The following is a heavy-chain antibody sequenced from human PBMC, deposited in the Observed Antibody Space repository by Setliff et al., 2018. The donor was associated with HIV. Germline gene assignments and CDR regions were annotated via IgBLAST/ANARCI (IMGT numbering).Heavy chain of an antibody. D-gene: IGHD5-12*01. CDR1: GGSFSGYY. CDR3: ARHGVIWERLRPLLYFDS. Sequence: SETLSLTCAVYGGSFSGYYWSWIRQPPGKGLEWIGEINHSGSTNYNPSLKSRVTISVDTSKNQFSLKVSSVTAADTAVYYCARHGVIWERLRPLLYFDSWGQGALVTVSS. J-gene: IGHJ4*02. CDR2: INHSGST. V-gene: IGHV4-34*01.